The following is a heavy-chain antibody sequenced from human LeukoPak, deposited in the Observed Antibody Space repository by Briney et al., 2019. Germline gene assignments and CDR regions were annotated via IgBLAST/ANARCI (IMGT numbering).Heavy chain of an antibody. CDR2: IDTASNT. V-gene: IGHV3-21*01. D-gene: IGHD2-15*01. J-gene: IGHJ4*02. Sequence: PGGSLRLSCAASRFTFRSYSINLVRQAPGRGLEWVSSIDTASNTFYADSVKGRFTISRDNAKNSLDLQMNSLRAEDTAVYYCARTVCSGGSCPHDYWGQGTLVTVSS. CDR1: RFTFRSYS. CDR3: ARTVCSGGSCPHDY.